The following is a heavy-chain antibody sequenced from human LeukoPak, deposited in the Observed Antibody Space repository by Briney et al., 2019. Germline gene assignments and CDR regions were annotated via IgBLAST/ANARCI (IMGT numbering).Heavy chain of an antibody. V-gene: IGHV3-7*01. CDR1: RFTFSCYW. CDR3: ARSANYGGHAFFDY. D-gene: IGHD4/OR15-4a*01. CDR2: IKHDGSED. Sequence: GGSLRLSCAASRFTFSCYWMTWVRHTPGKGLEWVANIKHDGSEDYFVDSVKDRFTISRDNAENSLHLQMSSLRAEDTAVYYCARSANYGGHAFFDYWGQGILVIVSS. J-gene: IGHJ4*02.